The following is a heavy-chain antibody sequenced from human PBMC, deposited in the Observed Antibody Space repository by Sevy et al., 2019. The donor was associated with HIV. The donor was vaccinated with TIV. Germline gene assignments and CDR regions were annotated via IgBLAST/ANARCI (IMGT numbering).Heavy chain of an antibody. V-gene: IGHV4-59*01. CDR3: ARGYSSSSHYYYYYMDV. CDR2: IYYSGST. Sequence: SETLSLTCTVSGGSISSYYWSWIRQPPGKGLEWIGYIYYSGSTNYNPSLKSRVTMSVDTSKNQFSLKLSSVTAADTAVYYCARGYSSSSHYYYYYMDVWGKGTTVTVSS. J-gene: IGHJ6*03. CDR1: GGSISSYY. D-gene: IGHD6-6*01.